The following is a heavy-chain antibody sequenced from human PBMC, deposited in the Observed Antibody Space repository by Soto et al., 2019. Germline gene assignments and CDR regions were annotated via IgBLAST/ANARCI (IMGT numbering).Heavy chain of an antibody. D-gene: IGHD2-21*01. CDR2: IIPIQGKA. CDR1: GGSFTSYR. CDR3: AKSLLFVDHGYMDV. Sequence: QVQLVQSGAELKKPGSSVKVSCEASGGSFTSYRFTWVRQAPGQGLEWMGRIIPIQGKANYALKFQDRVTITADRSTRTVYMELTSLSPEDTAVYFCAKSLLFVDHGYMDVWGKGTTVTVSS. J-gene: IGHJ6*03. V-gene: IGHV1-69*02.